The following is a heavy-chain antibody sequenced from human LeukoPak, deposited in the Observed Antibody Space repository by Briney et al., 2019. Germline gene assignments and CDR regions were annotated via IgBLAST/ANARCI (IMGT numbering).Heavy chain of an antibody. CDR2: IRSDGSTK. CDR1: GFTFSSFG. V-gene: IGHV3-30*02. Sequence: TGGSLRLSCAPSGFTFSSFGMHWVRQAPGKGLEWVAFIRSDGSTKYYADSVKGRFTISRDNSKNTLYLQVNSLRAEDTAVYYCAKGVPPLDYFDSWGQGTLVTVSS. CDR3: AKGVPPLDYFDS. J-gene: IGHJ4*02.